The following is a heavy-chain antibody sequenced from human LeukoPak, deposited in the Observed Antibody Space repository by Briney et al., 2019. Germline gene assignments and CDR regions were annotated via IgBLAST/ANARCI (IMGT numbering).Heavy chain of an antibody. CDR1: GGSISGYY. J-gene: IGHJ4*02. CDR2: IYYGGST. V-gene: IGHV4-59*01. CDR3: ARDSSTLYTRHFDY. Sequence: SETLSLTCTVSGGSISGYYWSWIRQPPGRGLEWIGYIYYGGSTNYNPSLKSRVSISLDTSKNHFSLKLNSVTAADTAVYYCARDSSTLYTRHFDYWGQGILVTVSS. D-gene: IGHD3-16*01.